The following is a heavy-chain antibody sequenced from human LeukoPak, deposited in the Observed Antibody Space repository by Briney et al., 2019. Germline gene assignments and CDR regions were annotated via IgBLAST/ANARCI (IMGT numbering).Heavy chain of an antibody. CDR2: INHSGST. J-gene: IGHJ4*02. D-gene: IGHD2-2*01. CDR1: GGSFSGYY. CDR3: ASTRYSYAGDY. V-gene: IGHV4-34*01. Sequence: SETLSLTCAVYGGSFSGYYWSWIRQPPGKGLEWIGEINHSGSTNYNPSLKSRVTIPVDTSKNQFSLKLSSVTAADTAVYYCASTRYSYAGDYWGRGTLVTVSS.